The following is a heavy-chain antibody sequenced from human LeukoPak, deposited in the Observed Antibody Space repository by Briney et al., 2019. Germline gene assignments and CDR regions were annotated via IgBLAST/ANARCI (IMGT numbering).Heavy chain of an antibody. J-gene: IGHJ4*02. Sequence: SGTLSLTCTVSGGSVSSGSYYWSWIRQPPGKGLEWIGYIYYSGSTNYNPSLKSRVTISVDTSKNQFSLKLSSVTAADTAVYYCARAPTIGYSYGHFDYWGQGTLVTVSS. CDR1: GGSVSSGSYY. CDR3: ARAPTIGYSYGHFDY. D-gene: IGHD5-18*01. V-gene: IGHV4-61*01. CDR2: IYYSGST.